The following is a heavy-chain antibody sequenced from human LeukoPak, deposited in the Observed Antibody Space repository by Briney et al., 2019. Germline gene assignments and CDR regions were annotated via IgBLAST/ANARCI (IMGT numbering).Heavy chain of an antibody. V-gene: IGHV3-53*01. CDR1: GFTVSSNY. CDR3: ASRTGTTYYYGMDV. CDR2: IYSGGST. Sequence: GGSLRLSCAASGFTVSSNYMSWVRQAPGKGLEWVSVIYSGGSTYYADSVKGRFTISRDNSKNTLYLQMNSLRAEDTAVYYCASRTGTTYYYGMDVWGQGTRSPSP. D-gene: IGHD1-7*01. J-gene: IGHJ6*02.